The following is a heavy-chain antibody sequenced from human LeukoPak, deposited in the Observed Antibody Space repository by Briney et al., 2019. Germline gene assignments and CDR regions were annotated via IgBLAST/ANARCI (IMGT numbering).Heavy chain of an antibody. Sequence: RSLRLSCTASGFSPGDYAMSWCRQAPGGRLERVGFIRSKAHGGTTEYAASVKGRFTISRDDSKSIAYLQMDNLKTEGTAVYYCTRAGRYCSGGSCYSFYWGQGTLVTVSS. D-gene: IGHD2-15*01. V-gene: IGHV3-49*03. CDR1: GFSPGDYA. CDR3: TRAGRYCSGGSCYSFY. CDR2: IRSKAHGGTT. J-gene: IGHJ4*02.